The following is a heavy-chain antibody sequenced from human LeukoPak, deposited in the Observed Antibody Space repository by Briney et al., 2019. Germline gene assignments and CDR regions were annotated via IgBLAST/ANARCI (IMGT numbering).Heavy chain of an antibody. CDR1: GFTFDDYA. J-gene: IGHJ4*02. D-gene: IGHD2-15*01. CDR3: AKGCSGGSCYSELLLDC. V-gene: IGHV3-43*02. Sequence: QPGGSLRLSCAASGFTFDDYAMRWVRQAPGKGLEWVSLISGDGGSTYYADSVKGRFTISRDNSKNSLYLQMNSLRTEDTALYYCAKGCSGGSCYSELLLDCWGQGTLVTVSS. CDR2: ISGDGGST.